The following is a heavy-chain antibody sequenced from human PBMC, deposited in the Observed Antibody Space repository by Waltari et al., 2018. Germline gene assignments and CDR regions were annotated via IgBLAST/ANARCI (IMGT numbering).Heavy chain of an antibody. CDR1: GNTLPELS. V-gene: IGHV1-24*01. CDR2: FDPEDGET. CDR3: ATSITFGGVIVISYYFDY. D-gene: IGHD3-16*02. Sequence: HVQLVPSGAEVKKPGASVKVSCKVSGNTLPELSMHWVRQAPGKGLEWMGGFDPEDGETSYAQKFQGRVTMTEDTSTATAYMELSSLRSEDTAVYYCATSITFGGVIVISYYFDYWGQGTLVTVSS. J-gene: IGHJ4*02.